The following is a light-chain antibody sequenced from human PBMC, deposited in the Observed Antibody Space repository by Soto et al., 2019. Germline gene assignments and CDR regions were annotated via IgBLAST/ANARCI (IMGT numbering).Light chain of an antibody. CDR2: EVS. J-gene: IGLJ3*02. V-gene: IGLV2-18*01. CDR3: VLYMGSGIAV. CDR1: SSDVGSYNR. Sequence: QSALTQPPSVSGSPGQSVTISCTGTSSDVGSYNRVSWYQQPPGTAPKLMIYEVSNRPSGVPDRFSGSKSGNTASLTISGLQAEDEADYYCVLYMGSGIAVFGGGTKLTVL.